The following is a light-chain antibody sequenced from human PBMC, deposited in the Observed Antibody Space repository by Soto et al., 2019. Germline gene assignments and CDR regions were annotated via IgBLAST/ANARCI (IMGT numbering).Light chain of an antibody. J-gene: IGKJ4*01. CDR1: QSISSN. Sequence: EIVMTQSPATLSVSPGERATLSCRATQSISSNLAWYQQRPDQAPTLLIYCASSKATVIPARFSGSGSGTEFTLTISSLQSEDFAVYYCKQYNNSAPLTFGGGTKVEIK. CDR3: KQYNNSAPLT. CDR2: CAS. V-gene: IGKV3-15*01.